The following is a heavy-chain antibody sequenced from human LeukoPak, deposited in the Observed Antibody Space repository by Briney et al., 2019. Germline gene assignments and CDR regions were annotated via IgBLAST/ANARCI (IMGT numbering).Heavy chain of an antibody. CDR1: GGSISSGGYY. Sequence: SETLSLTCTVSGGSISSGGYYWSWIRQHPGKGLEWIGYIYYSGSTYYNPSLKSRVTISVDTSKNQFSLKLSSVTAADTAVYYCARMADRAAMVPVDYWGQGTLVTVSS. CDR3: ARMADRAAMVPVDY. D-gene: IGHD5-18*01. V-gene: IGHV4-31*03. CDR2: IYYSGST. J-gene: IGHJ4*02.